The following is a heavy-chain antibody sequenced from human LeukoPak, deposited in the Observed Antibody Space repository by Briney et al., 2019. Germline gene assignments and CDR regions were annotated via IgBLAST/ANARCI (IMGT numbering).Heavy chain of an antibody. CDR1: GFTFSSYS. J-gene: IGHJ3*01. CDR2: IGSNGSPT. CDR3: AKDQVPYCTTDCYGATDA. Sequence: PGRSLRLSCEASGFTFSSYSMTWVRQAPGKRLEWISYIGSNGSPTHYADSVKGRFTISRDNAKNSLYLRMNSLTVEDTAVYYCAKDQVPYCTTDCYGATDAWGQGTLVTVSS. V-gene: IGHV3-48*01. D-gene: IGHD2-21*02.